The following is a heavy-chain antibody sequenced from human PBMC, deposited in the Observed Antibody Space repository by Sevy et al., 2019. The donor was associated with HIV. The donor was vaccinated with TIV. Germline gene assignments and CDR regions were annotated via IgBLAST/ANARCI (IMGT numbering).Heavy chain of an antibody. V-gene: IGHV4-61*02. D-gene: IGHD1-1*01. CDR1: GDSISSGNYY. CDR2: VYTSGST. Sequence: SETLSLTCAVSGDSISSGNYYWSWIRQPAGKGLEWIGRVYTSGSTSYNPSLKSRVTMSVDTSKNRFSLELSSVTAADTAIYYCARGTVGNDNWFDPWGQRTLVTVSS. CDR3: ARGTVGNDNWFDP. J-gene: IGHJ5*02.